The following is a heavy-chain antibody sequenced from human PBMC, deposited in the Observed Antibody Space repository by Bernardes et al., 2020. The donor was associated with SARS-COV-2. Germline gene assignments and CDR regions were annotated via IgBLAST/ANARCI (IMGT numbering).Heavy chain of an antibody. J-gene: IGHJ4*02. CDR2: ISYDGSNK. CDR1: GFTFSSYA. V-gene: IGHV3-30*01. Sequence: SLRLSCAVSGFTFSSYAMHWVRQAPGKGLEWVAVISYDGSNKYYADSVKGRFTISRDNSKNTLYVQMNSLRAEDTAVYYCARDPELEAVAGYFDYWGQGTLVTVSS. CDR3: ARDPELEAVAGYFDY. D-gene: IGHD6-19*01.